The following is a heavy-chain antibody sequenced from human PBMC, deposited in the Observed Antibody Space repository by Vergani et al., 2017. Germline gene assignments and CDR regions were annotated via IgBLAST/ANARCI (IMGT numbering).Heavy chain of an antibody. V-gene: IGHV3-7*01. Sequence: EVQLLESGGDLVQPGGSLRLSCAASGFTFIMHAMSWVRQAPGKGLEWVANIKQDGSEQYYVDSVKGRFTISRDNAKNSLYLQLSSLRVEDTAIYYCARGPPSEYWGQGTLVTVSS. CDR3: ARGPPSEY. J-gene: IGHJ4*02. CDR2: IKQDGSEQ. CDR1: GFTFIMHA.